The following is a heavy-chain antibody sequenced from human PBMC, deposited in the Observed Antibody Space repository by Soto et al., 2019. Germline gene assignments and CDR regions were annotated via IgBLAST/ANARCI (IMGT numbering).Heavy chain of an antibody. CDR3: ARGNNVLRYFDWLSFDP. CDR2: IYYSGST. D-gene: IGHD3-9*01. J-gene: IGHJ5*02. V-gene: IGHV4-30-4*08. CDR1: GGSISSSSYY. Sequence: TLSLTCTVSGGSISSSSYYWGWIRQPPGKGLEWIGYIYYSGSTYYNPSLKSRVTISVDTSKNQFSLKLSSVTAADTDVYYCARGNNVLRYFDWLSFDPWGQGTRVTVSS.